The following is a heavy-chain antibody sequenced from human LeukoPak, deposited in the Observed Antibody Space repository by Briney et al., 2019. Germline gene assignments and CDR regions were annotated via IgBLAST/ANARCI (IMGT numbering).Heavy chain of an antibody. Sequence: PSETLSLTCSVSGGSISSDDYCWNWIRQHPGKGLEWIGYIYYSGSTYYNPSLKSRVALSVDTSKNQFSLKLSSLTAADTAVYYCAKSREEIRGLDAFDIRGQGTMVTVSS. CDR2: IYYSGST. CDR1: GGSISSDDYC. D-gene: IGHD5-24*01. V-gene: IGHV4-31*03. J-gene: IGHJ3*02. CDR3: AKSREEIRGLDAFDI.